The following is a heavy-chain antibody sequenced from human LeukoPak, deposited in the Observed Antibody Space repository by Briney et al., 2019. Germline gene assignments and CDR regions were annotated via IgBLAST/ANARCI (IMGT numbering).Heavy chain of an antibody. V-gene: IGHV1-69*13. D-gene: IGHD2-15*01. CDR1: GGTFSSYA. J-gene: IGHJ3*02. Sequence: GASVNVSCKASGGTFSSYAISWVRQAPGQGLEWMGGIIPIFGTANYAQKFQGRVTITADESTSTAYMELRSVRSDDTAVYYCATAIVVVVASTAAFDIWGQGTMVTVSS. CDR3: ATAIVVVVASTAAFDI. CDR2: IIPIFGTA.